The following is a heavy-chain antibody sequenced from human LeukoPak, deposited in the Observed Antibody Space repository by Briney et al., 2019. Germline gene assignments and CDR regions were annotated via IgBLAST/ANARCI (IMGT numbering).Heavy chain of an antibody. Sequence: GGSLRLSCTASGFTFGDYAMSWVRQAPGKGLEWVGFIRRKAYGGTTEYAASVKGRFTISRDDSKSIAYLQMNSLKTEDTAVYYCTREGLSIAATHDAFDIWGQGTMVTVSS. CDR2: IRRKAYGGTT. J-gene: IGHJ3*02. CDR3: TREGLSIAATHDAFDI. D-gene: IGHD2-15*01. CDR1: GFTFGDYA. V-gene: IGHV3-49*04.